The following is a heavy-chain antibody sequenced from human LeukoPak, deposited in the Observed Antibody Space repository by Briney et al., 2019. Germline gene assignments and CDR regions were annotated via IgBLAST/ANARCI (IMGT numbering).Heavy chain of an antibody. CDR3: ARFLLTDGDHGIDY. Sequence: ASVQVSCKASGYTFTAYYIHWVRQAPGQGLEWMGWISAYNGNTNYAQKLQGRVTMTTDTSTSTAYMELRSLRSDDTAVYYCARFLLTDGDHGIDYWGQGTLVTVSS. CDR2: ISAYNGNT. CDR1: GYTFTAYY. J-gene: IGHJ4*02. D-gene: IGHD4-17*01. V-gene: IGHV1-18*04.